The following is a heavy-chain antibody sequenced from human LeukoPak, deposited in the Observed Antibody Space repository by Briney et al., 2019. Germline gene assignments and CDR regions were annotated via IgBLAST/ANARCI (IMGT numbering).Heavy chain of an antibody. CDR2: IYHSGST. CDR3: ARGAQRGVPAARFDP. CDR1: GGSISSSNW. Sequence: PSGTLSLTCAVSGGSISSSNWWSWVRQPPGKGLEWIGEIYHSGSTYYNPSLKSRVTISVDRSKNQFSLKLSSVTAADTAVYYCARGAQRGVPAARFDPWGQGTLVTVSS. V-gene: IGHV4-4*02. J-gene: IGHJ5*02. D-gene: IGHD2-2*01.